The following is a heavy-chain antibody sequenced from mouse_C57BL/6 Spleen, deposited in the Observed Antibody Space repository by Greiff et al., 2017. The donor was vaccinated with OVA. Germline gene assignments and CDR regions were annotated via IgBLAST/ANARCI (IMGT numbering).Heavy chain of an antibody. CDR1: GYTFTDYN. J-gene: IGHJ4*01. Sequence: VQLKESGPELVKPGASVKIPCKASGYTFTDYNMDWVKQSHGKSLEWIGDINPNNGGTIYNQKFKGKATLTVDKSSSTAYMELRSLTSEDTAVYYCARSEYYGSYYAMDYWGQGTSVTVSS. V-gene: IGHV1-18*01. CDR2: INPNNGGT. CDR3: ARSEYYGSYYAMDY. D-gene: IGHD1-1*01.